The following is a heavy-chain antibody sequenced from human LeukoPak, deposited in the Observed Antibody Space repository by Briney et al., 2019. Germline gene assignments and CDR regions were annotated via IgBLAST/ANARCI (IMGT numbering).Heavy chain of an antibody. J-gene: IGHJ4*02. CDR3: ATTTIRLGY. V-gene: IGHV4-39*07. CDR2: IYYSGST. CDR1: GGSKSRSSNY. D-gene: IGHD1-1*01. Sequence: PSETLSLTCTVSGGSKSRSSNYWGWIRQCPGKGLEWIGSIYYSGSTYYNPSLKSRVTISIDTSKNQFSLKLSSVTAADTAVYYCATTTIRLGYWGQGTLVTVSS.